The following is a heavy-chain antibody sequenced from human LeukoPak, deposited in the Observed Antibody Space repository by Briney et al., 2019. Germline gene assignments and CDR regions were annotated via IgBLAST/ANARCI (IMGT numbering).Heavy chain of an antibody. Sequence: GESLKISCKGSGYSFTSYWIGWVRQMPGKGLEWMGIIYPGDSDTRYSPSFQGQVTISADKSISTAYLQWSSLKASDTAMYYCARHPSFRGYSYGYQGADYWGQGTLVTVSS. CDR1: GYSFTSYW. CDR3: ARHPSFRGYSYGYQGADY. D-gene: IGHD5-18*01. J-gene: IGHJ4*02. CDR2: IYPGDSDT. V-gene: IGHV5-51*01.